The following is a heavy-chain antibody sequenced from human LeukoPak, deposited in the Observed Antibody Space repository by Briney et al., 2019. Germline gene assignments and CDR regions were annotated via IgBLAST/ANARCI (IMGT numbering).Heavy chain of an antibody. CDR3: ATIGCTNGVCIHAFDI. J-gene: IGHJ3*02. D-gene: IGHD2-8*01. CDR2: FDPEDGET. Sequence: ASVKVSCKVSGYTLTELSMHWVRQAPGKGLEWMGGFDPEDGETIYAQKFQGRVTMTEDTSTDTAYMELSSLGSEDTAVYYCATIGCTNGVCIHAFDIWGQGTMVTVSS. CDR1: GYTLTELS. V-gene: IGHV1-24*01.